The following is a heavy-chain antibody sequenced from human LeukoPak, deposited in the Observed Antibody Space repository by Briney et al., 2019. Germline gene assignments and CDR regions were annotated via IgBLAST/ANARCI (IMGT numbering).Heavy chain of an antibody. CDR2: ISKDADGT. Sequence: GGSLRLSCAASGFTFSSYAMSWVRQAPGKGLEWVSAISKDADGTYYTDSVKGRFTISRDNSKDTLSLQMNSLRAEDTAVYYCAKESPYCHGTDCRIYYFDSWGQGTLVTVSS. D-gene: IGHD2/OR15-2a*01. V-gene: IGHV3-23*01. CDR3: AKESPYCHGTDCRIYYFDS. J-gene: IGHJ4*02. CDR1: GFTFSSYA.